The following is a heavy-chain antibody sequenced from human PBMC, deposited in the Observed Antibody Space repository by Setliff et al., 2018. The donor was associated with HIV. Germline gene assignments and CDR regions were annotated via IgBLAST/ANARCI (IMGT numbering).Heavy chain of an antibody. D-gene: IGHD3-10*01. Sequence: GASVKVSCKASGYTFTDYYLHLVRQAPGQGLEWMGLINPSGDITSYAEKFQGTVTMTRDTSTSTVYMELRSLRSEDAAIYYCASKGGSGNYPDSDAFDIWGQGTLVTVSS. CDR2: INPSGDIT. CDR3: ASKGGSGNYPDSDAFDI. V-gene: IGHV1-46*01. J-gene: IGHJ3*02. CDR1: GYTFTDYY.